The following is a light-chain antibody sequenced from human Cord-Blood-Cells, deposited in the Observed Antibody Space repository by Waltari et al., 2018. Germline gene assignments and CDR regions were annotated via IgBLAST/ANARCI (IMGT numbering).Light chain of an antibody. V-gene: IGLV2-14*01. J-gene: IGLJ2*01. CDR3: SSYTSSSSVV. CDR2: DVS. CDR1: SSDVGGYNY. Sequence: QSALTQPASVSGSPGQSITISCTGTSSDVGGYNYVSWYQQHPGKAPKLMIYDVSNRPSGVSNRFSGSKSGNRAALTSSGLQAEDEADYYCSSYTSSSSVVFGGGTKLTVL.